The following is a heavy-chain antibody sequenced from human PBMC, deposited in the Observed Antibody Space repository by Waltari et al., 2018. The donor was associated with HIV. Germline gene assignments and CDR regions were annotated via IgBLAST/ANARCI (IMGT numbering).Heavy chain of an antibody. Sequence: QVQLVQSGAEVKKPGSSVKVSCKASGDTFNTYTITWVRQAPGQGLEWMGGRTLVCDIVNNERKFQDRDTITSDESTSTAYLGRGSLVSEAAAVYYWATVASDYRSGKIYCYCGMDVWGRGTTVTVAS. CDR3: ATVASDYRSGKIYCYCGMDV. V-gene: IGHV1-69*05. D-gene: IGHD3-10*01. J-gene: IGHJ6*04. CDR2: RTLVCDIV. CDR1: GDTFNTYT.